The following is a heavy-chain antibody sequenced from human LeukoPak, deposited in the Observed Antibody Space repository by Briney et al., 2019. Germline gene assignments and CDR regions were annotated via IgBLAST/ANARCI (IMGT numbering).Heavy chain of an antibody. CDR2: MNPNSGNT. CDR1: GYTFTNYD. V-gene: IGHV1-8*01. D-gene: IGHD6-19*01. CDR3: ARGGLPSNG. J-gene: IGHJ4*02. Sequence: ASVKVSCKASGYTFTNYDIAWVRQATGQGLEWMGWMNPNSGNTGYAQKFQGRVTMTRDTSISTAYMELSSLRSGDTAVYYCARGGLPSNGWGQGTLVTVSS.